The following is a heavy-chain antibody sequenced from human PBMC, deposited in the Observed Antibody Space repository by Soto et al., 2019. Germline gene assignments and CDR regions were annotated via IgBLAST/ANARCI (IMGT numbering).Heavy chain of an antibody. CDR3: GRARGGWYGRGGNWFAP. CDR1: GYSFTSYW. Sequence: PGESLKISCKGSGYSFTSYWISWVRQMPGKGLEWTGRIDPSDSYTNYSPSFQGHVTISADKSISTAYLQWSSLKASDTAMYYCGRARGGWYGRGGNWFAPGGQAPVVTVS. V-gene: IGHV5-10-1*01. CDR2: IDPSDSYT. D-gene: IGHD3-16*01. J-gene: IGHJ5*02.